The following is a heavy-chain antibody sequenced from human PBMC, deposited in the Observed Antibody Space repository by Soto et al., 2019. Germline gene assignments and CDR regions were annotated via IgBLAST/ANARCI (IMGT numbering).Heavy chain of an antibody. CDR1: GDSINSRY. J-gene: IGHJ4*02. CDR3: VRQRGNYFDF. Sequence: SETLSLTCSVSGDSINSRYWSWIRQPPGRGLEWIGYIDYVGSTNYAPSLQSRVTMSVDTSKNQVSLKLRYVTAADTAVYYCVRQRGNYFDFWGQGTLVTVSS. V-gene: IGHV4-59*11. D-gene: IGHD3-10*01. CDR2: IDYVGST.